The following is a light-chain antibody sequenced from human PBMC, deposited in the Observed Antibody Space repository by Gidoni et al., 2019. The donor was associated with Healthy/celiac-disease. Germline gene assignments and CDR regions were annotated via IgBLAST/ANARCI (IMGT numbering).Light chain of an antibody. J-gene: IGKJ2*01. V-gene: IGKV3-20*01. CDR3: QQYGNSPLYT. CDR1: QSVSSSY. CDR2: GAS. Sequence: ETVLTHSPGTLSLSPGVRATLSCRPRQSVSSSYLAWYQQKPGQAPRLLIYGASSRATGIPDRFSGSGSGTDFTLTISSLEPEDFAVYYCQQYGNSPLYTFXQXTKLEIK.